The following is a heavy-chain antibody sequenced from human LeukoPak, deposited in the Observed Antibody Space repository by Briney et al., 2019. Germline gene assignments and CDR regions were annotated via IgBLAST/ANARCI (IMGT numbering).Heavy chain of an antibody. CDR3: ATYRQVLFPFES. V-gene: IGHV3-23*01. D-gene: IGHD2-8*02. CDR2: IFPSGGEI. J-gene: IGHJ4*02. CDR1: GFTFSTFA. Sequence: GGSLRLSCAASGFTFSTFAMIWVRQPPGKGLEWVSSIFPSGGEIHYADSVRGRFTISRDNSKSTLSLQMNSLRAEDTAIYYCATYRQVLFPFESWGQGTLVTVSS.